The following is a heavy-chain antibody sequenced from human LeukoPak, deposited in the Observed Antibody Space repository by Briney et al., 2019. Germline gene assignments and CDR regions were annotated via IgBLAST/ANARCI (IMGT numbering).Heavy chain of an antibody. J-gene: IGHJ4*02. CDR1: GFTFSNYA. V-gene: IGHV3-23*01. Sequence: PGGSLRLSCAASGFTFSNYAMSWVRQAPGKGLEWVSTISGSGGGTYYADSVKGRFTISRDNSKNTLYVQMNSLRAEDTAVYYCAKNGYCSSSSCYADFDYWGQGTLVTVSS. CDR3: AKNGYCSSSSCYADFDY. D-gene: IGHD2-2*03. CDR2: ISGSGGGT.